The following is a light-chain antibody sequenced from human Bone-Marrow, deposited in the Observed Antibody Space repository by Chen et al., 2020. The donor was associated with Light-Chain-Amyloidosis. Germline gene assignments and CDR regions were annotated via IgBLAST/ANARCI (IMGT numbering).Light chain of an antibody. V-gene: IGLV2-14*01. CDR3: RSYTSTNTLV. CDR1: SSDVGCDNH. J-gene: IGLJ1*01. Sequence: QSALTQPASVAGSPGQSITISCTGTSSDVGCDNHVSWYQQHPDKAPKLMIYEVTNRPSWVPDRFSGSKSANTASLTISGLQTEDEADYFCRSYTSTNTLVFGSGTRVTVL. CDR2: EVT.